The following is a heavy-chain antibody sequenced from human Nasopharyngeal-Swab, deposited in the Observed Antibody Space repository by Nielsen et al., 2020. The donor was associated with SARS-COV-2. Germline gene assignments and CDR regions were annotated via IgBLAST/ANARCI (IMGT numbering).Heavy chain of an antibody. J-gene: IGHJ5*02. CDR1: GYTFTSYG. CDR2: ISAYNGNT. D-gene: IGHD3-22*01. V-gene: IGHV1-18*01. CDR3: AREHYYDSSGFYP. Sequence: ASVKVSCKASGYTFTSYGISWVRQPPGQGLEWMGGISAYNGNTNYAQKLQGRVTMTTDTSTSTAYMELRSLRSDDTAVYYCAREHYYDSSGFYPWGQGTLVTVSS.